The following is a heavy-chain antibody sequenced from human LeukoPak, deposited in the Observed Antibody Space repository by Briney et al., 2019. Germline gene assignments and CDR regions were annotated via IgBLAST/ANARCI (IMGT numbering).Heavy chain of an antibody. Sequence: KPSETLSLTCTVSGGSISSYYWSWLRQPPGKGLEWIGYIYYSGSTNYNPSLRSRVTISVDTSKNQFSLKLSSVTAADTAVYYCARDGMVRGVNYYYYYMDVWGKGTTVTVSS. CDR2: IYYSGST. CDR1: GGSISSYY. D-gene: IGHD3-10*01. J-gene: IGHJ6*03. V-gene: IGHV4-59*01. CDR3: ARDGMVRGVNYYYYYMDV.